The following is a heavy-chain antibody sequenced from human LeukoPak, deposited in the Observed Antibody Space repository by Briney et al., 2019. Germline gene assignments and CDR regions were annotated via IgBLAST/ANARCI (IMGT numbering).Heavy chain of an antibody. CDR2: ITATGDTA. D-gene: IGHD6-19*01. J-gene: IGHJ4*02. Sequence: GGSLRLSCVASGFTFTKCAMSWIRQAPGKGLEWVAIITATGDTAYYADSVEGRFTISRDNSRNTVYMQMDSLRAEDTAIYYCAGDRNSDWYSPLDYWGQGSQVTVSP. V-gene: IGHV3-23*01. CDR3: AGDRNSDWYSPLDY. CDR1: GFTFTKCA.